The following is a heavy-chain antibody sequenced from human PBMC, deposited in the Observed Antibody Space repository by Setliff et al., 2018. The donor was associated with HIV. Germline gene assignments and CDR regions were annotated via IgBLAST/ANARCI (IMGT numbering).Heavy chain of an antibody. D-gene: IGHD1-26*01. CDR3: VRVRVGGSLYFDF. Sequence: GSVKVSCKASGYTFTSYALHWVRQAPGQRLEWMGWINADNGNTKYSQDFQGRVTITRDTSANIGYLEVTKLRSEDMAIYYCVRVRVGGSLYFDFWGQGTPVTVSS. J-gene: IGHJ4*02. V-gene: IGHV1-3*03. CDR2: INADNGNT. CDR1: GYTFTSYA.